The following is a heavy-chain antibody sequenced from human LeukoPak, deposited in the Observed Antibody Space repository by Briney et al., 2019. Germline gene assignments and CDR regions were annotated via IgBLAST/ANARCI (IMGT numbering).Heavy chain of an antibody. J-gene: IGHJ4*02. D-gene: IGHD6-13*01. CDR3: AKDYGYSSSWYDY. CDR1: GFTFDDYG. CDR2: ISWNSASV. Sequence: TGGSLRLSCEASGFTFDDYGMYWVRQAPGKGLEWVSTISWNSASVGYVDSVKGRFTISRDNAKKTLYLQMNSLRPEDTALYYCAKDYGYSSSWYDYWGQGTLVTVSS. V-gene: IGHV3-9*01.